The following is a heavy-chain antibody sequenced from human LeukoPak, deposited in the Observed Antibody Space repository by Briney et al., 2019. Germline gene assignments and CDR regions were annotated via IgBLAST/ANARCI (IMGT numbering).Heavy chain of an antibody. V-gene: IGHV3-21*01. CDR2: ISSSSSYI. CDR1: GFTFSSYS. CDR3: ARTPSSIAAP. D-gene: IGHD6-13*01. Sequence: GGSLRLSCAASGFTFSSYSMNWLRQAPGKGLEWVSSISSSSSYIYYADSVKGRFNISRDNAKNSLYLQMNSLRAEDTAVYYCARTPSSIAAPWGQGTLVTVSS. J-gene: IGHJ4*02.